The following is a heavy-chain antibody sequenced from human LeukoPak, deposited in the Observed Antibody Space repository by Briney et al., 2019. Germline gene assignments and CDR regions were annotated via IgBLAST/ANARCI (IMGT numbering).Heavy chain of an antibody. CDR3: ARGPRAAADDY. CDR1: GYTFNNYG. CDR2: IGAYNGKT. D-gene: IGHD6-13*01. J-gene: IGHJ4*02. V-gene: IGHV1-18*01. Sequence: ASVKVSCKASGYTFNNYGISWVRQAPGQGLEWMGWIGAYNGKTRYTQKFQGRVTITRDTSASTAYMELSSLTSEDTAVYYCARGPRAAADDYWGQGTLVTVSS.